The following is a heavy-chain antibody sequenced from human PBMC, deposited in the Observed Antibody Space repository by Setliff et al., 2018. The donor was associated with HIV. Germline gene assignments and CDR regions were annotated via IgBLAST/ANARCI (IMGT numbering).Heavy chain of an antibody. Sequence: ASVKVSCKASGYTFSSFGISWVRQAPGQGLEWMGWISAYKGNTNYAQKLQGRDTMTTDTSTSTAYMELRSLRSDDTAVYYCARAGYWLGYDAFDIWGQGTMVTVSS. D-gene: IGHD2-15*01. J-gene: IGHJ3*02. CDR2: ISAYKGNT. CDR1: GYTFSSFG. CDR3: ARAGYWLGYDAFDI. V-gene: IGHV1-18*01.